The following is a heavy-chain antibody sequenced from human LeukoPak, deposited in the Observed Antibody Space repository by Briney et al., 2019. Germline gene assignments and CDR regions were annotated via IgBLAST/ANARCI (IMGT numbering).Heavy chain of an antibody. J-gene: IGHJ4*02. CDR2: FFHTGNS. CDR3: MTNYLQGGYFFGH. Sequence: PSETLALTCTVSGYSIGTDYYWGWIRQPPGKGLEWIGIFFHTGNSYYNPSLKSRVTISLDTSKNHFSLKLNSVTAADTAVYYCMTNYLQGGYFFGHWGQGALVTVSS. V-gene: IGHV4-38-2*02. D-gene: IGHD2-8*01. CDR1: GYSIGTDYY.